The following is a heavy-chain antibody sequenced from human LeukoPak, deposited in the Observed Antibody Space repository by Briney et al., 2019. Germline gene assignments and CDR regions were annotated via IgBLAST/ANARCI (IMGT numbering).Heavy chain of an antibody. J-gene: IGHJ4*02. CDR1: GGSFSGYY. V-gene: IGHV4-59*10. CDR2: IYTTGTT. D-gene: IGHD2-2*02. Sequence: SETLSLTCAVYGGSFSGYYWNWIRQSAGRGLEWIGHIYTTGTTNCNPSLKSRVTISLDTSKNQFSLKLNSVTAADTAVYYCARCTSTSCYNFDYWGQGTLVTVSS. CDR3: ARCTSTSCYNFDY.